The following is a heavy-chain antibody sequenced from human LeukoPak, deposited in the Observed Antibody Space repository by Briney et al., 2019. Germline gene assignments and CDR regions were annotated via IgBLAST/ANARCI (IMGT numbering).Heavy chain of an antibody. J-gene: IGHJ4*02. CDR3: ARNIVVGDADYFDY. V-gene: IGHV3-66*01. Sequence: PGGSVRLSCVASGFPVSSNYMSWVRQAPGKGLEWVSVLYSGGSTHYAGSVKGRFTMSRDNSKNTLYLQMNSLRGEDTAVYYCARNIVVGDADYFDYWGQGTLVTVSS. CDR2: LYSGGST. D-gene: IGHD3-22*01. CDR1: GFPVSSNY.